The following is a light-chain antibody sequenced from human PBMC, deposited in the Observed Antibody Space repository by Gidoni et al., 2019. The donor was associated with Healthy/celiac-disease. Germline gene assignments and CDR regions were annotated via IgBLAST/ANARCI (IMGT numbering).Light chain of an antibody. CDR2: AAS. CDR1: QSISSY. V-gene: IGKV1-39*01. J-gene: IGKJ1*01. Sequence: QMTQSPSSLSASVGDRVTITCRASQSISSYLNWYQQKPGKAPKLLIYAASSLQSGVPSRFXGSGXXTDFTXTIXXXQPXXFAXXXCQXXXSTXXTFXXXTKVEIK. CDR3: QXXXSTXXT.